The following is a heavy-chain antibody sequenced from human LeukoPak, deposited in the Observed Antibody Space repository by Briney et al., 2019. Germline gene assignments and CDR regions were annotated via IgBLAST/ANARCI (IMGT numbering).Heavy chain of an antibody. CDR3: ARPHYYGSGFDR. V-gene: IGHV3-48*03. CDR1: GFTFSRYW. Sequence: SGGSLRLSCAASGFTFSRYWMSWVRQAPGKGLEWVSYISSSGSTIYYADSVKGRFTISRDNAKNSLYLQMNSLRAEDTAVYYCARPHYYGSGFDRWGQGTLVTVSS. CDR2: ISSSGSTI. J-gene: IGHJ5*02. D-gene: IGHD3-10*01.